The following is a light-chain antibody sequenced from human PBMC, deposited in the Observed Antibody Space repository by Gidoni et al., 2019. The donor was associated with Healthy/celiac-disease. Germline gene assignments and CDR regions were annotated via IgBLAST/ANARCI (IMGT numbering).Light chain of an antibody. CDR3: MQALQTPR. Sequence: DIVMTQSPLSLPVTPGEPASISCRSSQSLLHSNGYNYLDWYLQKPGQSPQLLIDLGSNRASGVPDRFSGSGSGTDFTLKISRVEAEDVGVYYCMQALQTPRFGPGTKVDIK. V-gene: IGKV2-28*01. CDR2: LGS. J-gene: IGKJ3*01. CDR1: QSLLHSNGYNY.